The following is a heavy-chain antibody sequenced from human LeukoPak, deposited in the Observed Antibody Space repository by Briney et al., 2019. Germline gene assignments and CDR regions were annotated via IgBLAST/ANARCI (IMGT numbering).Heavy chain of an antibody. CDR2: ISSSSSYI. Sequence: GGSLRLSCAASGFTFSSYSMNWVRQAPGKGLEWVSSISSSSSYIYYADSVKGRFTISRDNAKNSLYLQMNSLRAEDTAVYYCARELITIFGVVTWGQGTLVTVSS. J-gene: IGHJ5*02. D-gene: IGHD3-3*01. V-gene: IGHV3-21*01. CDR3: ARELITIFGVVT. CDR1: GFTFSSYS.